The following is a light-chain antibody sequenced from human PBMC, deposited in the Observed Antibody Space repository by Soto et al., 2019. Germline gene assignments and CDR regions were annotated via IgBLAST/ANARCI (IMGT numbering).Light chain of an antibody. CDR2: GAT. CDR1: QSVSNNY. CDR3: QQRSHRPT. V-gene: IGKV3-11*01. Sequence: EIVLTQSPGTRSLSPGERATLSCRASQSVSNNYLAWYQQKPGQAPRLLIYGATNRATGIPARFSGSGSGTDFTITISSIAPEDSAVCFCQQRSHRPTFGQGTKVDIK. J-gene: IGKJ1*01.